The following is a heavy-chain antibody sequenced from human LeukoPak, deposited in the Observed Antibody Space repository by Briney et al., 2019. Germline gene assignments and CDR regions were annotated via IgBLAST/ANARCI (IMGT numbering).Heavy chain of an antibody. J-gene: IGHJ4*02. CDR3: AGFIAARQTYYFAY. Sequence: PSETLSLTCTVSGGSISSGDYYWRWIRQPPGKGLEWIGYIYYSGTTYYNPSLKSLVTISVDTSKNQFSLKLSSVTAADTGVYYCAGFIAARQTYYFAYWGQGTLVTVSS. CDR2: IYYSGTT. CDR1: GGSISSGDYY. V-gene: IGHV4-30-4*02. D-gene: IGHD6-6*01.